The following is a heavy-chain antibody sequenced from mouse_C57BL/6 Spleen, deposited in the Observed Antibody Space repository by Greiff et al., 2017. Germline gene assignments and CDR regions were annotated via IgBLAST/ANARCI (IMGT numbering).Heavy chain of an antibody. CDR3: ARGEYYAMDY. J-gene: IGHJ4*01. Sequence: DVMLVESGGGLVKPGGSLKLSCAASGFTFSDYGMNWVSQAPEKGLEWVAYISSGSSNIYYADTVKGRFTISRDNAKNTLFLQMTSRRAEDTAMYYCARGEYYAMDYWGQGTSVTVSS. CDR1: GFTFSDYG. V-gene: IGHV5-17*01. CDR2: ISSGSSNI.